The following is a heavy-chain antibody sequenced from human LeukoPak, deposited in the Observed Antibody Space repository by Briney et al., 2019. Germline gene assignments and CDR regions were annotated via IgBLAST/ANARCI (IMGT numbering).Heavy chain of an antibody. D-gene: IGHD1-26*01. Sequence: RPSETLSLACTVSGVSISSGDYYWRWIRQPPGKGLEWIGYIYYSGSTYYNPSLKSRVTISVDTSKNQFSLKLSSVTAADTAVYYCARVLEWELPLFDYWGQGTLVTVSS. J-gene: IGHJ4*02. CDR2: IYYSGST. V-gene: IGHV4-30-4*01. CDR3: ARVLEWELPLFDY. CDR1: GVSISSGDYY.